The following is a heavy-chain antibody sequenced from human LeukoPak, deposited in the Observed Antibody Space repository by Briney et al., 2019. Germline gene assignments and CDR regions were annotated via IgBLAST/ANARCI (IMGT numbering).Heavy chain of an antibody. CDR1: GFTFDDYA. D-gene: IGHD6-13*01. Sequence: GGSLRLSCAASGFTFDDYAMHWVRQAPGKGLEWVSGISWNSGSIGYADSVKGRFTISRDNAKNSLYLQMNSLRAEDTALYYCAKDYYSSSWTIDYWGQGTLVTVSS. CDR3: AKDYYSSSWTIDY. J-gene: IGHJ4*02. V-gene: IGHV3-9*01. CDR2: ISWNSGSI.